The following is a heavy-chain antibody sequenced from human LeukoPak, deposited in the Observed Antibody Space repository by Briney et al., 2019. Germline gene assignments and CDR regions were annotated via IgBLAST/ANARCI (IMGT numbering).Heavy chain of an antibody. CDR1: GFTFSSYS. CDR2: ISSSSSYI. V-gene: IGHV3-21*04. Sequence: GGSLRLSCAASGFTFSSYSMNWVRQAPGKGLEWVSSISSSSSYIYYADSVKGRFTISRDNAKNSLYLQMNSLRAEDTAVYYCAKDTPGGIGLFDYWGQGTLVTVSS. J-gene: IGHJ4*02. CDR3: AKDTPGGIGLFDY. D-gene: IGHD3-16*01.